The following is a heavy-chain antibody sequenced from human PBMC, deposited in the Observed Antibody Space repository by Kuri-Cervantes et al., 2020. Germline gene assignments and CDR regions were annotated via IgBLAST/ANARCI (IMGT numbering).Heavy chain of an antibody. Sequence: LSLTCAASGFTFSSYAMHWVRQAPGKGLEWVAVISYDGSNKYYADSVKGRFTISRDNSKNTLYLQMNSLRGEDTAVYYCAKSSSIAARPDDYWGQGTLVTVSS. CDR1: GFTFSSYA. V-gene: IGHV3-30*18. D-gene: IGHD6-6*01. CDR2: ISYDGSNK. J-gene: IGHJ4*02. CDR3: AKSSSIAARPDDY.